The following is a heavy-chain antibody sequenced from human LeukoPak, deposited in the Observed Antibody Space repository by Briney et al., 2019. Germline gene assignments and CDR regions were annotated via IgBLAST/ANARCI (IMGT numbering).Heavy chain of an antibody. Sequence: GGPLRLSCAASGFTFDDYGMSWVRQAPGKGLEWVSGINWNGGSTGYADSVKGRFTISRDNAKNSLYLQMNSLRAEDTALYYCARRESTYQNYYYFYYMDVWGKGTTVTVSS. CDR1: GFTFDDYG. CDR3: ARRESTYQNYYYFYYMDV. J-gene: IGHJ6*03. CDR2: INWNGGST. V-gene: IGHV3-20*04.